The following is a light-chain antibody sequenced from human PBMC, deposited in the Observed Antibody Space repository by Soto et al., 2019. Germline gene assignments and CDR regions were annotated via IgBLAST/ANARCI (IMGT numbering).Light chain of an antibody. CDR1: QSVGSTF. J-gene: IGKJ1*01. CDR2: GAS. Sequence: EIVLTQSPGTLSLSPGERATLSCRAIQSVGSTFLAWYQQKPGQAPRLLIYGASNRATGIPDRFSGSGSGTNFTLTISRLEPEDFAVYYCQQYGSSGTFGQGTKVDIK. CDR3: QQYGSSGT. V-gene: IGKV3-20*01.